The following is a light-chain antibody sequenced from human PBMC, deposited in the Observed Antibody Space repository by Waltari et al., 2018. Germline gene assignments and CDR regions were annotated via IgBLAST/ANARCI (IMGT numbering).Light chain of an antibody. CDR3: SSYAGGSSLM. J-gene: IGLJ3*02. V-gene: IGLV2-8*01. CDR2: EVT. Sequence: QSALTQPPYASGSPGPSITLSCTRIRPDPEGYDPVFWYQQHPGKAPKLLIYEVTKRPSGVPDRFSGSKSDNTASLAVSGLQAEDEADYYCSSYAGGSSLMFGGGTKLTVL. CDR1: RPDPEGYDP.